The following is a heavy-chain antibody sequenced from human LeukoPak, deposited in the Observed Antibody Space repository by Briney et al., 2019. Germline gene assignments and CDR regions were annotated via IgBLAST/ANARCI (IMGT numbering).Heavy chain of an antibody. V-gene: IGHV3-43*01. D-gene: IGHD1-26*01. CDR1: GFTFDDYT. Sequence: PGGSLRLSCAASGFTFDDYTMHWVRQAPGKGLEWVSLISWDGGSTYYADPVKGRFTISRDNSKNSLYLQMNSLRTEDTALYYCAKDLKRTSGSLEDWGQGTLVTVSS. J-gene: IGHJ4*02. CDR2: ISWDGGST. CDR3: AKDLKRTSGSLED.